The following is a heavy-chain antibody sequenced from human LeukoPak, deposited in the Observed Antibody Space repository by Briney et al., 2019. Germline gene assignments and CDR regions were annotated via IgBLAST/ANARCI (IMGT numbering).Heavy chain of an antibody. V-gene: IGHV4-59*11. CDR1: GGSISSHY. Sequence: SETLSLTCTVSGGSISSHYWSWIRQPPGKGLEWIGYICYSGSTNYNPSLKSRVTISVDTSKNQFSLKLSSVTAADTAVYYCARGGYSTVRGVIPFDYWGQGTLVTVSS. CDR3: ARGGYSTVRGVIPFDY. CDR2: ICYSGST. D-gene: IGHD3-10*01. J-gene: IGHJ4*02.